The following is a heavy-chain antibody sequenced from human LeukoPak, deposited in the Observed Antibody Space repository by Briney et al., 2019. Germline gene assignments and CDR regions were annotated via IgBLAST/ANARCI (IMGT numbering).Heavy chain of an antibody. CDR3: ARAGSSTYYHFDY. Sequence: GESLKISCKGSGYSFTNYWIGWVRQMPGKDREGLGSFSPDGSDTRYSPSFQGQVTISADKSVSTAYLQWSSLKASDTAMYYCARAGSSTYYHFDYWGRGTLVTVSS. J-gene: IGHJ4*01. D-gene: IGHD3-22*01. V-gene: IGHV5-51*01. CDR1: GYSFTNYW. CDR2: FSPDGSDT.